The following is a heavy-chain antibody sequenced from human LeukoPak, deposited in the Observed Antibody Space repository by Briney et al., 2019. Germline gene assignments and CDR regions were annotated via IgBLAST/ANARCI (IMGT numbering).Heavy chain of an antibody. CDR2: MSPNSGNT. CDR1: GYTFTSYD. Sequence: GASVKVSCKASGYTFTSYDINWVRQATGQGLEWMGWMSPNSGNTGYAQKFQGRVTMTRSTSMSTAYMELSSLRSEDTAVYYCARGSPNWGYDYWGQGTLVTVSS. J-gene: IGHJ4*02. CDR3: ARGSPNWGYDY. D-gene: IGHD7-27*01. V-gene: IGHV1-8*01.